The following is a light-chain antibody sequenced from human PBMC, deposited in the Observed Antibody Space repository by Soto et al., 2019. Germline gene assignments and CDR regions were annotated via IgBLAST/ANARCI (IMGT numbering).Light chain of an antibody. V-gene: IGKV3-11*01. CDR2: DAS. Sequence: EIVLTQSPGTLSLSPGERATLSCRASRRVSTYLAWYQQKVGQAPRLLIYDASNRAAGTPGRFSGSGSGTDFTLTISSLEPEDFAVYYCQQRDNWPWTFGQGTKVDIK. CDR1: RRVSTY. CDR3: QQRDNWPWT. J-gene: IGKJ1*01.